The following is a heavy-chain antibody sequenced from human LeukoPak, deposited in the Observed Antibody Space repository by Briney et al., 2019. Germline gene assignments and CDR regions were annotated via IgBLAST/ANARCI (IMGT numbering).Heavy chain of an antibody. CDR1: GGTFSSYP. CDR3: AIAGVVPAAYNWFDP. D-gene: IGHD2-2*01. Sequence: GSSVKVSCKASGGTFSSYPISWVRQAPGQELEWMGGISPIFGTANYAQKFQGRVTITADEATSTAYMELSSLRSEDTAVYYCAIAGVVPAAYNWFDPWGQGTLVTVSS. CDR2: ISPIFGTA. V-gene: IGHV1-69*01. J-gene: IGHJ5*02.